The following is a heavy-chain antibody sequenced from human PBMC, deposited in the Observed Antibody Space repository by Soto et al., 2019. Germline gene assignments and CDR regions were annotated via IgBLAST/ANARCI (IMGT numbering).Heavy chain of an antibody. CDR3: TKGGYDLIYYFGMDV. Sequence: EVHLIESGGGWVQPGTSLRVSCAASGFTFHEYAMHWVRQAPGKGLEWVSGISSDGDTIAYADSVQGRFTVFRDNAKNSLYLQMNSLRAEDTALYYCTKGGYDLIYYFGMDVWGQGATGTVS. J-gene: IGHJ6*02. D-gene: IGHD5-12*01. CDR1: GFTFHEYA. CDR2: ISSDGDTI. V-gene: IGHV3-9*01.